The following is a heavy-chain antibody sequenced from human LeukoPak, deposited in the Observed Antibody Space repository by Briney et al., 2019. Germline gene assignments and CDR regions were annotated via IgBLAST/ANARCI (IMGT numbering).Heavy chain of an antibody. CDR2: IIPILGIA. Sequence: ASVKVSCKASGGTFSSYAISWVRQAPGQGLEWMGRIIPILGIANYAQKFQGRVTITADKSTSTAYIELSSLRSEDTAVYYCAKPAGGSGYYYGMDVWGQGTTVTVSS. V-gene: IGHV1-69*04. D-gene: IGHD3-16*01. CDR3: AKPAGGSGYYYGMDV. CDR1: GGTFSSYA. J-gene: IGHJ6*02.